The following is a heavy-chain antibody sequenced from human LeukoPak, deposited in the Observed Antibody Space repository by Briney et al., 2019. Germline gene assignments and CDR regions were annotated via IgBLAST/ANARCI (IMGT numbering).Heavy chain of an antibody. CDR2: IIPIFGTA. Sequence: SVKVSCKASGGTFSSYATSRVRQAPGQGLEWMGRIIPIFGTANYAQKFQGRVTITTDESTSTAYMELSSLRSEDTAVYYCARDGSDGYNLSFDYWGQGTLVTVSS. V-gene: IGHV1-69*05. CDR3: ARDGSDGYNLSFDY. D-gene: IGHD5-24*01. CDR1: GGTFSSYA. J-gene: IGHJ4*02.